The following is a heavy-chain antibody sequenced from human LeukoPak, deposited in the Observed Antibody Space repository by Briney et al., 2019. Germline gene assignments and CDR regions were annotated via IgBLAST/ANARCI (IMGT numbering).Heavy chain of an antibody. V-gene: IGHV3-21*01. Sequence: PGGSLRLSCAASGFTFTKYSFNWVRQAPGKGLEWVSSISSYSTYIYYADSVKGRFTISRDNAKNSLYLQVNSLRADDTAVYYCARDYAKTGYCSDTSCPDALDLWGQGTMVTVSS. CDR2: ISSYSTYI. D-gene: IGHD2-2*03. CDR1: GFTFTKYS. CDR3: ARDYAKTGYCSDTSCPDALDL. J-gene: IGHJ3*01.